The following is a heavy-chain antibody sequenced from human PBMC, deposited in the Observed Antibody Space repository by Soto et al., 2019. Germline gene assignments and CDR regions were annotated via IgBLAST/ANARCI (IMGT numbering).Heavy chain of an antibody. Sequence: QVQLVESGGGVVQPGRSLRLSCAASGFTFSSYGMHWVRQAPGKGLEWVAMMLFDGSNKNYADSVKGRFILSRDNSKDTLYLQMNSLRTEDTAVYYCAREDHSRASCDVWGQGTVVNVSP. D-gene: IGHD6-6*01. CDR3: AREDHSRASCDV. V-gene: IGHV3-30*03. J-gene: IGHJ4*02. CDR2: MLFDGSNK. CDR1: GFTFSSYG.